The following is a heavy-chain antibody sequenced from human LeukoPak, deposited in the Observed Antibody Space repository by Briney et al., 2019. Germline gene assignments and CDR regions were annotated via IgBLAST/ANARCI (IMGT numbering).Heavy chain of an antibody. CDR3: ARDREQLATIGAYYYGMDV. Sequence: PGGSLRLSCAASGFTFSSYAIHWVRQAPGKGLEWVAVISYDGSNKYYADSVKGRFTISRDNSKNTLYLQMNSLRAEDTAVYYCARDREQLATIGAYYYGMDVWGQGTTVTVSS. CDR1: GFTFSSYA. CDR2: ISYDGSNK. V-gene: IGHV3-30-3*01. J-gene: IGHJ6*02. D-gene: IGHD6-13*01.